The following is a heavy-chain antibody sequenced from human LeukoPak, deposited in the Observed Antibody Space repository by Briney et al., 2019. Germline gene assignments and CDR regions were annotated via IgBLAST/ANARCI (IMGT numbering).Heavy chain of an antibody. J-gene: IGHJ6*03. CDR1: GGPISSYY. V-gene: IGHV4-4*07. CDR2: IYTSGST. CDR3: ARDRYFNLRYYYYYYMDV. Sequence: SETLSLTCTVSGGPISSYYWSWIRQPAGKGLEWIGRIYTSGSTNYNPSLKSRVTMSVDTSKNQFSLKLSTVTAADTPVYYCARDRYFNLRYYYYYYMDVWGKGTTVTVSS. D-gene: IGHD2/OR15-2a*01.